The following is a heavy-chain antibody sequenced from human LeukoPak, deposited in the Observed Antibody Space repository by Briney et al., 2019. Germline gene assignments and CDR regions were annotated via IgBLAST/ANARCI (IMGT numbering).Heavy chain of an antibody. D-gene: IGHD4-11*01. V-gene: IGHV4-31*03. Sequence: SETLSLTCTVSGGSISSGGYYWSWIRQHPGKGLEWIGYIYYSGSTYYSPSLKSRVTISVDTSKNQFSLKLSSVTAADTAVYYCARDVSKTYFDYWGQGTLVTVSS. CDR3: ARDVSKTYFDY. J-gene: IGHJ4*02. CDR2: IYYSGST. CDR1: GGSISSGGYY.